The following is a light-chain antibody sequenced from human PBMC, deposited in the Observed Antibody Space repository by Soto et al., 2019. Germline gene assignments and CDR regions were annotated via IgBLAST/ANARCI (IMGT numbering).Light chain of an antibody. CDR1: QSLLYSSNNKNY. V-gene: IGKV4-1*01. Sequence: DIVMAQSPDSLAVSLGEGATINCKSSQSLLYSSNNKNYLAWYQQKPGQPPKLLIYWASTRESGVPDRFSGSGSGTDFTLTISSLQAEDVAVYYCQHYYTVPITFGQGTRLEI. CDR2: WAS. J-gene: IGKJ5*01. CDR3: QHYYTVPIT.